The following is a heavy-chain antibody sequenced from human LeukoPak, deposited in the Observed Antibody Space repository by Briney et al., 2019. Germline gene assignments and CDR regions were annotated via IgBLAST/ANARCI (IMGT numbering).Heavy chain of an antibody. CDR3: ARDYYDSSGFGAFDI. Sequence: SVNVSCKASGYTFTAYYMHWLRQAPGQGLEWMAWINPNSGGTNYAQKFQGRVTMTRDTSISTAYMELSRLRSDDTAVYYCARDYYDSSGFGAFDIWGQGTMVTVSS. V-gene: IGHV1-2*02. CDR1: GYTFTAYY. J-gene: IGHJ3*02. D-gene: IGHD3-22*01. CDR2: INPNSGGT.